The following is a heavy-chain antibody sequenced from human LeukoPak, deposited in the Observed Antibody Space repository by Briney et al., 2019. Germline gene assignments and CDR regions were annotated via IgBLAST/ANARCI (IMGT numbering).Heavy chain of an antibody. Sequence: PGGSLRLSCAASGFTFSTYDMHWVRQAPGKGLEWVSGINWNGGSTGYADSVKGRFTISRDNAKNSLYLQMNSLRAEDTALYYCARSLLASYYYDSSGYYPFDYWGQGTLVTVSS. CDR1: GFTFSTYD. CDR2: INWNGGST. V-gene: IGHV3-20*04. J-gene: IGHJ4*02. CDR3: ARSLLASYYYDSSGYYPFDY. D-gene: IGHD3-22*01.